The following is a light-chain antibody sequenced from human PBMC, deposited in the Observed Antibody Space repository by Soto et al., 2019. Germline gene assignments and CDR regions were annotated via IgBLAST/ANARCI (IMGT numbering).Light chain of an antibody. CDR3: QQRSDWPST. CDR2: DAS. J-gene: IGKJ4*01. Sequence: EIVLTQSPATLSLSPGDRATLSCRASQSVGSYLGWYQQRPGQAPRLLIYDASNRATGIPARFSGSGSGTDFTLTISSLEPEDFAVYFCQQRSDWPSTFGGRTKVAIK. CDR1: QSVGSY. V-gene: IGKV3-11*01.